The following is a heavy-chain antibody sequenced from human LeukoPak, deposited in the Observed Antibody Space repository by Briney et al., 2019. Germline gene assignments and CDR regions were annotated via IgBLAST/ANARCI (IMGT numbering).Heavy chain of an antibody. D-gene: IGHD3-22*01. Sequence: ASVKVSCKASGYTFTGHYMHWVRQAPGQGLEWMGRINPNSGSTNYAQKFQGRVTMTRDTSISTAYMELSRLRSDDTAVYYCARVVYYYDSSGYEYWGQGTLVTVSS. CDR1: GYTFTGHY. CDR2: INPNSGST. CDR3: ARVVYYYDSSGYEY. V-gene: IGHV1-2*06. J-gene: IGHJ4*02.